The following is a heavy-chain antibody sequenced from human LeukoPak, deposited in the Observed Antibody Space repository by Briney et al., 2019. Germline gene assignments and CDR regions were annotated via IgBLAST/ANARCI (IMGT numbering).Heavy chain of an antibody. CDR3: AELGITMIGGV. CDR2: ISSSGSTI. D-gene: IGHD3-10*02. Sequence: GGSLRLSCEASGFTSSSYEINWVRQAPGKGLEWVSYISSSGSTIYYADSGKGRFTIARDNAKNSLYLQMNSLRAEDTAVYYCAELGITMIGGVWGKGTTVTISS. V-gene: IGHV3-48*03. CDR1: GFTSSSYE. J-gene: IGHJ6*04.